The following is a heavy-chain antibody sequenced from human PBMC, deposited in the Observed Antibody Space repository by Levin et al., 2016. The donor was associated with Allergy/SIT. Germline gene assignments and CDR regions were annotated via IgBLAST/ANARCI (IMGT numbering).Heavy chain of an antibody. J-gene: IGHJ4*02. CDR1: GFTFSSYG. CDR3: AKVSRARSLYYFDY. CDR2: ISYDGSNK. Sequence: GESLKISCAASGFTFSSYGMHWVRQAPGKGLEWVAVISYDGSNKYYADSVKGRFTISRDNSKNTLYLQMNSLRAEDTAVYYCAKVSRARSLYYFDYWGQGNPGHRLL. V-gene: IGHV3-30*18.